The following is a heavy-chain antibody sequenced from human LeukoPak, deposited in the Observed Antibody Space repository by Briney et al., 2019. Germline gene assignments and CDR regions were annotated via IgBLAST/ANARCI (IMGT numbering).Heavy chain of an antibody. V-gene: IGHV4-30-4*01. CDR2: VYYSGSP. J-gene: IGHJ4*02. D-gene: IGHD3-22*01. Sequence: SETLSLTCTVSGGSISSGDYYWRWLRQPPGKGLEWIGYVYYSGSPYYNPSLKSRVTISVDTSKNQFSLKLSSGTAAETAVYYCARQITTYYYDSSGYWFDYWGQGTLVTVSS. CDR3: ARQITTYYYDSSGYWFDY. CDR1: GGSISSGDYY.